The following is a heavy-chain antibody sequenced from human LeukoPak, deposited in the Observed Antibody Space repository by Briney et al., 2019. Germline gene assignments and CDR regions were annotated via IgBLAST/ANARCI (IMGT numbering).Heavy chain of an antibody. J-gene: IGHJ4*02. CDR3: ARDLLDY. Sequence: PGGSLRLSCAGSGFTFSSYWMSWVRQAPGKGLEWVANIKQDGSEKYYVDSVKGRFTISRDNAKNSLYLQMNSLRAEDTAVYYCARDLLDYWGQGTLVTVSS. CDR2: IKQDGSEK. CDR1: GFTFSSYW. V-gene: IGHV3-7*01.